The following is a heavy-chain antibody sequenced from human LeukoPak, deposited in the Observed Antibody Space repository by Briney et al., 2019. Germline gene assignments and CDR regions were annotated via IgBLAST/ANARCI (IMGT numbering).Heavy chain of an antibody. CDR3: ARRDDVSSSYDY. V-gene: IGHV3-21*01. D-gene: IGHD6-13*01. CDR2: IISSSSYI. CDR1: GVTFVSSS. J-gene: IGHJ4*02. Sequence: RGSLTLSCAASGVTFVSSSMNWVRSPPGRGLGWFSSIISSSSYITNADSVKGRFTNSRDNAKNSLYLQMNSLRAEDTAVYYCARRDDVSSSYDYWGQGTLVTVSS.